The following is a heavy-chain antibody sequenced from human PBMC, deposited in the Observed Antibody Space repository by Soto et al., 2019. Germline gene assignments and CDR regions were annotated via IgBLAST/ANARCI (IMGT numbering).Heavy chain of an antibody. J-gene: IGHJ4*02. CDR2: IYYSGST. CDR3: AREVAAGLLNYFDY. CDR1: GGSISSGGYY. V-gene: IGHV4-31*03. D-gene: IGHD2-15*01. Sequence: PSETLSLTCTVSGGSISSGGYYWSWIRPHPGKGLEWIGYIYYSGSTYYNPSLKSRVTISVDTSKNQFSLKLSSVTGADTAVYYCAREVAAGLLNYFDYWGQGTLVTVSS.